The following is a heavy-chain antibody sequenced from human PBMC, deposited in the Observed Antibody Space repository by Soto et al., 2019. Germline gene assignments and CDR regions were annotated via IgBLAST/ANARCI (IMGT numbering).Heavy chain of an antibody. Sequence: QVQLVESGGGVVQPGRSLRLSCAASGITFRTYGMHWVRQALGKGLEWVAVISYDGSNEYYADSVKGRFTISRDNSKNTLYLHMDSVRDDHTAVYYFANSPIVHYHYGMDVWGQGTTVTVSS. CDR3: ANSPIVHYHYGMDV. J-gene: IGHJ6*02. CDR1: GITFRTYG. D-gene: IGHD1-26*01. V-gene: IGHV3-30*18. CDR2: ISYDGSNE.